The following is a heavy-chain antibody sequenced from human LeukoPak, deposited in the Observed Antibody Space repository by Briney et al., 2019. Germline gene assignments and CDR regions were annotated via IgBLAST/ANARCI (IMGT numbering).Heavy chain of an antibody. Sequence: GGSLRLSCAASGFTFSSYGMHWVRQAPGKGLEWVSFIRDVGSNKYYADSVKGRFTISRDNSKNTLYLQMNSLRAEDTAVYYCAKDLVATFPNWFDPWGQGTLVTVSS. J-gene: IGHJ5*02. CDR3: AKDLVATFPNWFDP. CDR2: IRDVGSNK. V-gene: IGHV3-30*02. D-gene: IGHD5-12*01. CDR1: GFTFSSYG.